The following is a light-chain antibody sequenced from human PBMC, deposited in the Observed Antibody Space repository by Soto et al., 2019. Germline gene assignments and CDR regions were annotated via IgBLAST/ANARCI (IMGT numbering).Light chain of an antibody. CDR2: DVS. CDR1: SNDIGGYNY. V-gene: IGLV2-11*01. Sequence: QSALTQPRSVSGSPGQSVTISCTGTSNDIGGYNYVSWYQQYPGKAPKLIIYDVSKRPSGVPDRFSGSKSGNTASLTISGLQAADDADYYCCSYAGRYTFYVFGTGTKVTVL. J-gene: IGLJ1*01. CDR3: CSYAGRYTFYV.